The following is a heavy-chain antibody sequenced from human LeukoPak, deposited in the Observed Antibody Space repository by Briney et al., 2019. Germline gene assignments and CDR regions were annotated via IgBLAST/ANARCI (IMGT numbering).Heavy chain of an antibody. D-gene: IGHD3-10*01. J-gene: IGHJ4*02. CDR3: AKSRSAMLRGVIEY. V-gene: IGHV3-23*01. Sequence: GGSLRLSCAASGFTFSNYAMSWVRQAPGKGLEWVSVISPSGSAYNADPVKGRFTISRDNSKDTVYLQMDSLRAEDTATYYCAKSRSAMLRGVIEYWGQGTLVTVSS. CDR2: ISPSGSA. CDR1: GFTFSNYA.